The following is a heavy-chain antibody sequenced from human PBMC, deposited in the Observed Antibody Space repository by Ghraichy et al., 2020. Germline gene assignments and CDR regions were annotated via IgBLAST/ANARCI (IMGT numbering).Heavy chain of an antibody. Sequence: SETLSLTCTVSGGSISSYYWSWIRQPAGKGLEWIGRIYTSGSTNYNPSLKSRVTMSVDTSKNQFSLKLSSVTAADTAVYYCARDRYSSGWWEENYFDYWGQGTLVTVSS. D-gene: IGHD6-19*01. CDR2: IYTSGST. V-gene: IGHV4-4*07. CDR3: ARDRYSSGWWEENYFDY. J-gene: IGHJ4*02. CDR1: GGSISSYY.